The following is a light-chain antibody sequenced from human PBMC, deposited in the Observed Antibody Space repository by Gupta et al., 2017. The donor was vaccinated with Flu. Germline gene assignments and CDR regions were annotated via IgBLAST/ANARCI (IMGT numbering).Light chain of an antibody. Sequence: SYELTQPHSVYVSPGHTASITCSGEKLGDKYACWYQQKPGQSPVLVIYQDSKRPSGIPERFSGSNSGNTATLTISGTQAMDEADYYCQAWDSSTAVVFGGGTKLTVL. V-gene: IGLV3-1*01. J-gene: IGLJ2*01. CDR3: QAWDSSTAVV. CDR2: QDS. CDR1: KLGDKY.